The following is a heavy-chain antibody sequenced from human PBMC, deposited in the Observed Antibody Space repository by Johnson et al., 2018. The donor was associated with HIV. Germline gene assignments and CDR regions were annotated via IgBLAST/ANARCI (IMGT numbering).Heavy chain of an antibody. D-gene: IGHD6-13*01. J-gene: IGHJ3*02. CDR2: ISGSGGST. V-gene: IGHV3-23*04. Sequence: VQLVESGGGLIQPGGSLRLSCAASGFTFDDYAMHWVRQAAGKGLEWVSVISGSGGSTYYADSVKGRFTISRDNSKNTLYLQMNSLRAEDTAVYYCARSEEWRGEGVYQIWGQGTMVTVSS. CDR3: ARSEEWRGEGVYQI. CDR1: GFTFDDYA.